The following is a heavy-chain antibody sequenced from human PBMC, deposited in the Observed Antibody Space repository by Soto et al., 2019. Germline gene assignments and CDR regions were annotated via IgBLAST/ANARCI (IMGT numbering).Heavy chain of an antibody. J-gene: IGHJ6*02. CDR1: GGTFSSYA. CDR2: IIPIFGTA. Sequence: SVKVSCKASGGTFSSYAISWVRQAPGQGLEWMGGIIPIFGTANYAQKFQGRVTITADESTSTAYMELSSLRSEDTAMYYCARHGADLWFGELLGYYYYGMDVWGQGTTVTVSS. D-gene: IGHD3-10*01. V-gene: IGHV1-69*13. CDR3: ARHGADLWFGELLGYYYYGMDV.